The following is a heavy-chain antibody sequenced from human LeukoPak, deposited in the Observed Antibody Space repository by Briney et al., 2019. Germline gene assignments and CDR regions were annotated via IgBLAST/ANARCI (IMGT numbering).Heavy chain of an antibody. D-gene: IGHD6-6*01. V-gene: IGHV1-46*01. CDR3: GRTLKQLVHGLGYYYGMDV. CDR1: GYTFTSYY. J-gene: IGHJ6*02. CDR2: INPSGGST. Sequence: VASVKVSCKASGYTFTSYYMHWVRQAPGQGLEWMGIINPSGGSTSYAQKFQGRVTMTRDTSTSTVYMELSSLRSEDTAVYYCGRTLKQLVHGLGYYYGMDVWGQGTTVTVSS.